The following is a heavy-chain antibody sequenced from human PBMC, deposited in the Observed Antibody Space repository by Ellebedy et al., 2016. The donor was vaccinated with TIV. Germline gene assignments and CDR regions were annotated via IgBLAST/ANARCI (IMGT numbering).Heavy chain of an antibody. Sequence: PGGSLRLSCSASAFTFSSAWMSWVRQAPGKGLEWVGRIKSNTDCGTTDYTAPVKGRFTISRDDSKNTLYLQMNSLETEDTAVYFCTTYLYCGSSGCHYGRVDNWGQGTLVTVS. CDR1: AFTFSSAW. D-gene: IGHD2-2*01. J-gene: IGHJ4*02. CDR2: IKSNTDCGTT. CDR3: TTYLYCGSSGCHYGRVDN. V-gene: IGHV3-15*01.